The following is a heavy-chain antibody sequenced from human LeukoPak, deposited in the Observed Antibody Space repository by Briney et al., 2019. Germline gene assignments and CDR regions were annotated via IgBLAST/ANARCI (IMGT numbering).Heavy chain of an antibody. D-gene: IGHD1-26*01. CDR1: GGTFSSYA. J-gene: IGHJ4*02. Sequence: SVKVSCKASGGTFSSYAISWVRQAPGQGLEWMGRIIPTFGTANYAQKFQGRVTITADKSTSTAYMELSSLRSEDTAVYYCARAVPVRYSGSPTDYWGQGTLVTVSS. V-gene: IGHV1-69*06. CDR2: IIPTFGTA. CDR3: ARAVPVRYSGSPTDY.